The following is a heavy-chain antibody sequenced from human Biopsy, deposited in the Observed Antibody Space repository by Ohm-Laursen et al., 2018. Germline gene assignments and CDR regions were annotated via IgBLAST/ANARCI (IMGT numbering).Heavy chain of an antibody. CDR1: SYTFTDYN. J-gene: IGHJ4*02. Sequence: ASVKVSCKACSYTFTDYNIHWMRQAPGQGLEWLGYINCKTGATNYAQKFQGTVTMTRDTSISTAYLALGSLRSADTAIYYCARDPLNGHKHFDYWGQGSLVTVSS. CDR2: INCKTGAT. D-gene: IGHD2-8*01. V-gene: IGHV1-2*02. CDR3: ARDPLNGHKHFDY.